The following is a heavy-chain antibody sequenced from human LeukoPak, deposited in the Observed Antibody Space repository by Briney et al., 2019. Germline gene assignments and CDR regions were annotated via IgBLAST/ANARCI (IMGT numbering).Heavy chain of an antibody. D-gene: IGHD2/OR15-2a*01. CDR1: GFTFSSYG. CDR3: ARGGDNIEYRGDWFDP. V-gene: IGHV3-21*01. Sequence: GGTLRLSCAASGFTFSSYGMSWVRQAPGKGLEWVSSISGSGGNVYYADSVKGRFTISRDNAKNSLYLQMNSLRAEDTAVYYCARGGDNIEYRGDWFDPWGQGTLVTVSS. CDR2: ISGSGGNV. J-gene: IGHJ5*02.